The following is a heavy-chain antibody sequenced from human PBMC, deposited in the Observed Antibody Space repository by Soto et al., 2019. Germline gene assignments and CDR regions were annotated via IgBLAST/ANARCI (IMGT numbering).Heavy chain of an antibody. CDR1: EFSFGGYA. CDR2: ISGSGASA. CDR3: AKGSRGYTTYYFDY. V-gene: IGHV3-23*01. Sequence: EVQLLESGGGLVQPGGSLRLSRAASEFSFGGYAMSWVRQAPGKGLEWVSSISGSGASAFYAASVRGRFTISRDNTGNTVSLQMNSLRAEDTALYYCAKGSRGYTTYYFDYWGQGTRITVSS. J-gene: IGHJ4*02. D-gene: IGHD5-18*01.